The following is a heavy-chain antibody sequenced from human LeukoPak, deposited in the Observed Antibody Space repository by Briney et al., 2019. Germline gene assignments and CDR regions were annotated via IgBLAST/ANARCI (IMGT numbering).Heavy chain of an antibody. CDR3: ARVVWGKEAAGYYFDY. CDR1: GGSISSGDYY. J-gene: IGHJ4*02. D-gene: IGHD6-13*01. Sequence: PSQTLSLTCTVSGGSISSGDYYWSWIRQPPGKGLEWIGYIYYSGSTYYNPSLKSRVTISVDTSKNQFSLKLSSVTAADTAVYYCARVVWGKEAAGYYFDYWGQGTLVTVSS. CDR2: IYYSGST. V-gene: IGHV4-30-4*08.